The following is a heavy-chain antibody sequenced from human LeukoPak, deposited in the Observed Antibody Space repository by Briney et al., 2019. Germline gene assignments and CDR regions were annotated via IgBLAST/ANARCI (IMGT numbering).Heavy chain of an antibody. CDR2: FDPEDGET. D-gene: IGHD2-2*02. V-gene: IGHV1-24*01. CDR1: GYTLTELS. J-gene: IGHJ4*02. CDR3: ATGPYCSSTSCYTGFDY. Sequence: ASVKVSCKVSGYTLTELSMHWVRQAPGKGLEWMGGFDPEDGETIYAQKFQGRVTMTEDTSTDTAYMELSSLRSEDTALYYCATGPYCSSTSCYTGFDYWGQGTLVTVSS.